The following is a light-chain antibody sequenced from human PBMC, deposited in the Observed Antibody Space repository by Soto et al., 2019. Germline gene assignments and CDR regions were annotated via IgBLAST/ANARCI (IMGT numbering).Light chain of an antibody. V-gene: IGKV2-30*01. CDR1: QSLVGGDGVTY. J-gene: IGKJ2*03. Sequence: DALMTQSPLSLPVTLGQPASISCRSRQSLVGGDGVTYLNWFHQRPGQSPRRLIYKVSKRDSGVPERFSGSGSGSDFTLKISRVEAEDVGVYYCVQGTHWPYSSGQGTKLEIK. CDR2: KVS. CDR3: VQGTHWPYS.